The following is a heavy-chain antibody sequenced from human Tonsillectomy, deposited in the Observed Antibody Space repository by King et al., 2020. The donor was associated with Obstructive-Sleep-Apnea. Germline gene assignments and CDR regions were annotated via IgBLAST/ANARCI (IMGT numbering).Heavy chain of an antibody. CDR3: VGDGYNNRYFDL. J-gene: IGHJ2*01. V-gene: IGHV3-74*01. Sequence: VQLVESGGGLVQPGGSLRLSCAASGFTFSSYWMHWVRQAPGKGLVWVSRIHSDGSSVTYADSVKGRFTLSRDNAQNTLYLQMNSLRAEDTAVYYCVGDGYNNRYFDLWGRGTLVTVSS. D-gene: IGHD5-24*01. CDR2: IHSDGSSV. CDR1: GFTFSSYW.